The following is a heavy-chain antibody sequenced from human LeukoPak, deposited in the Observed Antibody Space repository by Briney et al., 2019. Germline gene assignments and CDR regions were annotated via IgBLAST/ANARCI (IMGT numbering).Heavy chain of an antibody. CDR1: AFTFSSYS. J-gene: IGHJ6*02. CDR3: ARDGGSLWFGELLFHYYYYYGMDV. CDR2: ISYDGSNK. V-gene: IGHV3-30*03. Sequence: GGSLRLSCAASAFTFSSYSMNWVRQAPGKGLEWVAVISYDGSNKYYADSVKGRFTISRDNSKNTLYLQMNSLRAEDTAVYYCARDGGSLWFGELLFHYYYYYGMDVWGQGTTVTVSS. D-gene: IGHD3-10*01.